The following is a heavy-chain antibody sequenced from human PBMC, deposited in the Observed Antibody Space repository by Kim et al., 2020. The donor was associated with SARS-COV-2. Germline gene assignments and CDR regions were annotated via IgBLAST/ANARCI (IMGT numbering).Heavy chain of an antibody. J-gene: IGHJ4*02. V-gene: IGHV1-69*13. CDR2: IIPIFGTA. CDR3: AREGCSGGSCYSDVAYFDY. D-gene: IGHD2-15*01. CDR1: GGTFSSYA. Sequence: SVKVSCKASGGTFSSYAISWVRQAPGQGLEWMGGIIPIFGTANYAQKFQGRVTITADESTSTAYMELSSLRSEDTAVYYCAREGCSGGSCYSDVAYFDYWGQGTLVTVSS.